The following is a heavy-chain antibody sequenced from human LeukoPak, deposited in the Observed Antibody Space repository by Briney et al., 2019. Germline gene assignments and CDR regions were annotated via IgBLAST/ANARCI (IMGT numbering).Heavy chain of an antibody. CDR3: AILCTHPLYYYDSSGYSTPFDY. CDR2: IIPILGIA. J-gene: IGHJ4*02. V-gene: IGHV1-69*04. Sequence: SVKVSCKASGGTFSSYAISWVRQAPGQGLEWMGRIIPILGIANYAQKFQGRVTITADKSTSTAYMELSSLRSEDTAEYYCAILCTHPLYYYDSSGYSTPFDYWGQGTLVTVSS. CDR1: GGTFSSYA. D-gene: IGHD3-22*01.